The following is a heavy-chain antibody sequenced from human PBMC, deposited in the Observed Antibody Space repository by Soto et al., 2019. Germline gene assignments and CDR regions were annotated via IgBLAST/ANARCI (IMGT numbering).Heavy chain of an antibody. J-gene: IGHJ5*02. CDR3: ARQFRYWGGDCDSKWFDP. CDR2: IYYSGST. Sequence: SETLSLTCTVSGGSISSGGYYWSWIRQHPGKGLEWIGYIYYSGSTYYNPSLKSRVTISVDTSKNQFSLKLSSATAADTAGYYCARQFRYWGGDCDSKWFDPWGQGTLVTVSS. CDR1: GGSISSGGYY. V-gene: IGHV4-31*03. D-gene: IGHD2-21*02.